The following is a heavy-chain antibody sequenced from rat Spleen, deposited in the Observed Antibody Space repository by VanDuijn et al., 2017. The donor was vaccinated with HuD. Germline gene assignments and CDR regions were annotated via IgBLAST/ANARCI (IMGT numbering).Heavy chain of an antibody. CDR1: GFSFSDFY. J-gene: IGHJ2*01. CDR3: TRMGIITTTFDH. CDR2: LWGDGST. D-gene: IGHD1-10*01. V-gene: IGHV2-1*01. Sequence: VQLVESGGGLVQPGRSLKLSCAASGFSFSDFYLAWVRQPPGKGLEWMGGLWGDGSTDYNSALKSRLSISRHTSTCQVFLKTHSLQTDDTAIYFCTRMGIITTTFDHWGQGVMVTVSS.